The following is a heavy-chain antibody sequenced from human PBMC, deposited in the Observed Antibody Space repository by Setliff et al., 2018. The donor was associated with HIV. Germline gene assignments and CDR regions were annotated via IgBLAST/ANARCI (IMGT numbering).Heavy chain of an antibody. CDR2: ISPEGNKK. Sequence: PGGSLRLSCAASGFTFSDFWMYWVRQAPGKGLEWVANISPEGNKKYYVGSVKGRFTSSRDNAKSSLFLQMSGLRPEDTAVYFCARSALGKVGPTGYWGQGSLVTVSS. CDR1: GFTFSDFW. J-gene: IGHJ4*02. CDR3: ARSALGKVGPTGY. D-gene: IGHD1-26*01. V-gene: IGHV3-7*03.